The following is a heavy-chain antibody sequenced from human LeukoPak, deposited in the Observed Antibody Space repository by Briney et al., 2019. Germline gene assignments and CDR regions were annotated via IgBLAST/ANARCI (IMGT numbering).Heavy chain of an antibody. D-gene: IGHD5-12*01. V-gene: IGHV3-48*03. CDR3: AKEPRENSGYYVSGWFDP. CDR1: GFTFSSYE. Sequence: GGSLRLSCAASGFTFSSYEMNWVRQAPGKGLEWISYISSSGRTIYYADSVKGRFTISRDNAKNSLYLQMNSLRAEDTAVYYCAKEPRENSGYYVSGWFDPWGQGTLVTVSS. CDR2: ISSSGRTI. J-gene: IGHJ5*02.